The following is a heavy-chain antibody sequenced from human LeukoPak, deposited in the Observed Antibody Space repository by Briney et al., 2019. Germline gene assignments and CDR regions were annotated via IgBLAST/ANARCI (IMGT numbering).Heavy chain of an antibody. CDR3: ARRLNYGDHRTDFFDY. V-gene: IGHV4-59*08. CDR2: TYYGGSS. Sequence: PSETLSLTCTVSGGSISSSFWSWIRQPPGKGLEWIGYTYYGGSSNYNPSLKSRVTISVDPSKKQFSLKMTSVTAADTAVYYCARRLNYGDHRTDFFDYWGQGTLVTVSS. J-gene: IGHJ4*02. D-gene: IGHD4-17*01. CDR1: GGSISSSF.